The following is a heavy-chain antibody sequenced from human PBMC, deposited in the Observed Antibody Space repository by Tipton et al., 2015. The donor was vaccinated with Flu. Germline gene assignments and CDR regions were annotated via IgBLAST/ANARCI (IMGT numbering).Heavy chain of an antibody. J-gene: IGHJ5*02. V-gene: IGHV5-51*01. Sequence: QLVQSGAEVKKPGESLKISCKGSGYSFTSYWIGWVRQMPGKGLEWMGIIYPGDSDTRYSPSFQGQVTISADKSISTAYLQWSSLKASDTAMFSCARHPKTSSWSRSWYWFDPWGQGTLVPVSS. CDR3: ARHPKTSSWSRSWYWFDP. CDR2: IYPGDSDT. CDR1: GYSFTSYW. D-gene: IGHD6-13*01.